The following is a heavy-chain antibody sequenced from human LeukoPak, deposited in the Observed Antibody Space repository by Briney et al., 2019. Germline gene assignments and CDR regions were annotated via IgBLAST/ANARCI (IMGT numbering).Heavy chain of an antibody. CDR3: ARSTFDALGTDDY. CDR2: IYYSGST. CDR1: GDSFGSNNYYY. D-gene: IGHD2/OR15-2a*01. Sequence: PSETLSLTCTVSGDSFGSNNYYYWGWIRQPPGKGLEWIGSIYYSGSTYYNPSLKSRVTISVDTSKSQFSLNLSSVTAADTAVYYCARSTFDALGTDDYWGQGTLVTVSS. J-gene: IGHJ4*02. V-gene: IGHV4-39*07.